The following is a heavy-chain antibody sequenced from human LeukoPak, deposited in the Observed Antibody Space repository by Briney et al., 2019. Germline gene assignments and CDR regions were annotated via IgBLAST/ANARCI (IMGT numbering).Heavy chain of an antibody. CDR1: GGSFSGYY. CDR3: ARDLGSSTPSGV. Sequence: SETLSLTCAVYGGSFSGYYWSWIRQPPGKGLEWIGEINHSGSTNYNPSLKSRVTISVDTSKNQFSLKLTSVTAADTAVYYCARDLGSSTPSGVWGRGTTVTVSS. CDR2: INHSGST. V-gene: IGHV4-34*01. D-gene: IGHD1-26*01. J-gene: IGHJ6*04.